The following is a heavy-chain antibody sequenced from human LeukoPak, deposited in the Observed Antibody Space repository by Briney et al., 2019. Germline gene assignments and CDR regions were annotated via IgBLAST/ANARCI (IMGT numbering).Heavy chain of an antibody. D-gene: IGHD6-13*01. CDR2: ISSSSSYI. V-gene: IGHV3-11*06. J-gene: IGHJ4*02. Sequence: PGGSLRLSCAASGFTFSDYYMSWIRQAPGKGLEWVSSISSSSSYIYYADSVKGRFTISRDNAKNSLYLQMNSLRAEDTAVYYCARVISSSWYSDYWGQGTLVTVSP. CDR3: ARVISSSWYSDY. CDR1: GFTFSDYY.